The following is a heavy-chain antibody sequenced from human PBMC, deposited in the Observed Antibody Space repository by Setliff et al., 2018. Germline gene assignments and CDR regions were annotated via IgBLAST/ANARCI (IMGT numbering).Heavy chain of an antibody. CDR3: ARMGDYDPYYFDS. CDR2: ISGSGGST. D-gene: IGHD4-17*01. Sequence: GGSLRLSCAASGFTFSSYAMSWVRQAPGKGLEWVSAISGSGGSTYYADSVKGRFTISRDNSKSTLYLQINSLRADDTAVYYCARMGDYDPYYFDSWGQGTLVTVSS. CDR1: GFTFSSYA. V-gene: IGHV3-23*01. J-gene: IGHJ4*02.